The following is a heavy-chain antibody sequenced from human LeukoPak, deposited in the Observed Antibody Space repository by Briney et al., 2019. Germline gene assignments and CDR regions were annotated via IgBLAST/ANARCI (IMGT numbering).Heavy chain of an antibody. J-gene: IGHJ5*02. CDR3: ARESDGVRENWFDP. CDR1: GYTFTSYG. Sequence: SVKVSCKASGYTFTSYGISWVRQAPGQGLEWMGGIIPIFGTANYAQKFQGRVTITADESTSTAYMELSSLRSEDTAVYYCARESDGVRENWFDPWGQGTLVTVSS. V-gene: IGHV1-69*13. CDR2: IIPIFGTA. D-gene: IGHD3-10*01.